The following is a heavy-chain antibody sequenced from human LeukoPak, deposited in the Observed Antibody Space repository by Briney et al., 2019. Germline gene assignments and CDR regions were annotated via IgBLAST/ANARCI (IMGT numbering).Heavy chain of an antibody. J-gene: IGHJ6*03. CDR2: IYHSGST. V-gene: IGHV4-38-2*02. CDR1: GYSISSGYY. CDR3: ARRRVYYYYYMDV. Sequence: SETLSLTCTVSGYSISSGYYWGWIRQPPGKGLEWIGSIYHSGSTNYNPSLKSRVTISVDTSKNQFSLKLSSVTAADTAVYYCARRRVYYYYYMDVWGKGTTVTVSS.